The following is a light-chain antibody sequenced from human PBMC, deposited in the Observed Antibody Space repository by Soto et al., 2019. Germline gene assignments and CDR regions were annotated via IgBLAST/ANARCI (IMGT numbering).Light chain of an antibody. CDR2: DVS. CDR1: SSDVGGYNY. V-gene: IGLV2-14*01. CDR3: SSYTSSSTPCV. J-gene: IGLJ1*01. Sequence: QSALTQPASVSGSPGQSITISCTGTSSDVGGYNYVSWYQQHPGKAPKLMIYDVSNRPSGVSNRFSGSTSGNTASLTISGLQAEDEADYYCSSYTSSSTPCVFGTGTKLTVL.